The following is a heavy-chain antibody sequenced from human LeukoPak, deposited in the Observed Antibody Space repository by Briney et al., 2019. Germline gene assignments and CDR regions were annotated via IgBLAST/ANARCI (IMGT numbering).Heavy chain of an antibody. CDR2: VTSDGSST. J-gene: IGHJ4*02. CDR1: GFTFSAYW. D-gene: IGHD6-13*01. CDR3: ARDGTAANFDY. Sequence: GSLRLSCAASGFTFSAYWMHWVRQAPGKGLMWVSRVTSDGSSTTYADSVKGRFTISRDNAKNTLYLQMNSLRAEDTAVYYCARDGTAANFDYWGQGTLVTVSS. V-gene: IGHV3-74*01.